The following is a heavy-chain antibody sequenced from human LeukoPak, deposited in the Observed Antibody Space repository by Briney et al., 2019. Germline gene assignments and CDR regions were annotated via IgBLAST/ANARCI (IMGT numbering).Heavy chain of an antibody. V-gene: IGHV3-30*18. Sequence: GGSLRLSCAASGFSFSSYGMYWVRQAPGKGLEWVAVISYDGSNKYYADSVKGRFTISRDNSKNTLYLQMNSLRAEDTAVYYCAKGYYYDSSGYYDYWGQGTLVTVSS. D-gene: IGHD3-22*01. CDR1: GFSFSSYG. CDR2: ISYDGSNK. CDR3: AKGYYYDSSGYYDY. J-gene: IGHJ4*02.